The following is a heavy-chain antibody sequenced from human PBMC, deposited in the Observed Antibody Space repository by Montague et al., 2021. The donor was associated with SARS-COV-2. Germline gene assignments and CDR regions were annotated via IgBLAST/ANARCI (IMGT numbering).Heavy chain of an antibody. J-gene: IGHJ6*02. D-gene: IGHD1-1*01. V-gene: IGHV4-34*01. Sequence: SETLSLTCAVYGGSFSDYYWSWIRQPPGKGLEWMGEINHSGSTGYNPSLKSRVTISVDTSKNQFSLRQTSVTAADTAVYYCARERQGNYFHYYGLDVWGQGTTVTVSS. CDR2: INHSGST. CDR3: ARERQGNYFHYYGLDV. CDR1: GGSFSDYY.